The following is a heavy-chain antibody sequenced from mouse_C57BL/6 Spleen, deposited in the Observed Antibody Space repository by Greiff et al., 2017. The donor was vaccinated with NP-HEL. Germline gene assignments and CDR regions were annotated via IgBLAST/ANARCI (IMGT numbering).Heavy chain of an antibody. CDR1: GFSLTSYA. CDR3: ARVEPFITTVVALYYYAMDY. J-gene: IGHJ4*01. CDR2: IWTGGGT. D-gene: IGHD1-1*01. V-gene: IGHV2-9-1*01. Sequence: QVQLKESGPGLVAPSQSLSITCTVSGFSLTSYAISWVRQPPGKGLEWLGVIWTGGGTNYNSALKSRLSISKDNSKSQVFLKMNSLQTDDTARYYCARVEPFITTVVALYYYAMDYWGQGTSVTVSS.